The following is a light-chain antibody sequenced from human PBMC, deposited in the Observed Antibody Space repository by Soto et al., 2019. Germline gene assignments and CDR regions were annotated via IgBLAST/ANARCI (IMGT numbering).Light chain of an antibody. V-gene: IGKV3-15*01. CDR3: QQYNNWLRT. Sequence: EILMTQSPATLSVSPGXRTTLACRASQSVGSNLAWYQQNPGQAPRLLIYAASTRASGVPARFSGSGSGTEFTLTISSLQSEDFAVYYCQQYNNWLRTFGHGTKVDIK. J-gene: IGKJ1*01. CDR1: QSVGSN. CDR2: AAS.